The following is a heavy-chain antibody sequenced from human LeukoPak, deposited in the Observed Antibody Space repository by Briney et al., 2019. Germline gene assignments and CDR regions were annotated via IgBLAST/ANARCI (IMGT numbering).Heavy chain of an antibody. CDR1: GGSISSSSYY. Sequence: PSETLSLTCTVSGGSISSSSYYWTWIRQPPGKGLEWLGEFTHLETTNYNPSLKSRVTVSVDTSKNQFSLRLTSVTAADTAVYFCARGNRRLGYYGSGSRLPYDSWGQGTLVTVSS. CDR2: FTHLETT. J-gene: IGHJ5*02. CDR3: ARGNRRLGYYGSGSRLPYDS. D-gene: IGHD3-10*01. V-gene: IGHV4-39*01.